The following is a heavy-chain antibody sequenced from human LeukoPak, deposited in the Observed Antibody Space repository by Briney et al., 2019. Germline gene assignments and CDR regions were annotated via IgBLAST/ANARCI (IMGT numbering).Heavy chain of an antibody. CDR1: GYTFTGYY. Sequence: ASVKVSCKASGYTFTGYYIHWVRQAPGQGLEWMGWINPNSGGTNYAQKFQSRVTMTTDTSPSTAYMELNRLRSDDTAVYFCARALYCRGGSCYGSMEKYYFDHWGQGTPVTVSS. J-gene: IGHJ4*02. CDR2: INPNSGGT. CDR3: ARALYCRGGSCYGSMEKYYFDH. D-gene: IGHD2-15*01. V-gene: IGHV1-2*02.